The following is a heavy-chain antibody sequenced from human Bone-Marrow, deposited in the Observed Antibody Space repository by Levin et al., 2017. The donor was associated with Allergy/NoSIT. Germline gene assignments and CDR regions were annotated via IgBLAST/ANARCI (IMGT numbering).Heavy chain of an antibody. CDR1: GFTFSSYG. J-gene: IGHJ6*02. CDR3: AKDRREIVARTRENKYYYDGMDV. CDR2: ISYDGSNK. V-gene: IGHV3-30*18. D-gene: IGHD5-12*01. Sequence: GGSLRLSCAASGFTFSSYGMHWVRQAPGKGLEWVAVISYDGSNKYYADSVKGRFTISRDNSKNTLYLQMNSLRAEDTAVYYCAKDRREIVARTRENKYYYDGMDVWGQGTTVTVSS.